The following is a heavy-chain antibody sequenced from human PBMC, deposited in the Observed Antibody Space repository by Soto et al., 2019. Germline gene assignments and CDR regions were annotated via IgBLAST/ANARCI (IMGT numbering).Heavy chain of an antibody. V-gene: IGHV3-30*03. CDR2: ISYDGNVK. D-gene: IGHD2-21*01. Sequence: GGSLRLSCAASGFTFSSYGMHWVRQAPGKGLEWVAVISYDGNVKYYADSVKGRFTISRDNSKNALYLQMNSLRAEDTAVYYCAGEVASGYWGQGTLVTVSS. J-gene: IGHJ4*02. CDR1: GFTFSSYG. CDR3: AGEVASGY.